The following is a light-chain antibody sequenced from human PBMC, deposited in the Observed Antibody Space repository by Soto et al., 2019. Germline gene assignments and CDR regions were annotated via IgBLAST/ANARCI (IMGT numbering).Light chain of an antibody. V-gene: IGLV4-69*01. CDR3: QTWGTGIRV. CDR2: VHSDGSH. CDR1: SGHSNYA. J-gene: IGLJ1*01. Sequence: QSVLTQSPSASASLGASVKLTCTLSSGHSNYAIAWHQQQPEKGPRYLMKVHSDGSHREGDGIPDRFSGSSSGAQRYLTISSIQSEDEADYYCQTWGTGIRVFGTGTKLTVL.